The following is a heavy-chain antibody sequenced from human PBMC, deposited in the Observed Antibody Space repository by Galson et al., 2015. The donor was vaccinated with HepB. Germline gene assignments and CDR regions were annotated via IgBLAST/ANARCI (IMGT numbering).Heavy chain of an antibody. Sequence: SLRLSCAASGFTFDIYTMNWVRQAPGKGLEWVSTISTGSGYIFYADSVKGRFTISRDNAKNSLFLQMNTLRAEDTAVYFCARRLISGGSYYYGFDVWGQGTTVTVSS. D-gene: IGHD1-26*01. CDR3: ARRLISGGSYYYGFDV. CDR1: GFTFDIYT. V-gene: IGHV3-21*01. CDR2: ISTGSGYI. J-gene: IGHJ6*02.